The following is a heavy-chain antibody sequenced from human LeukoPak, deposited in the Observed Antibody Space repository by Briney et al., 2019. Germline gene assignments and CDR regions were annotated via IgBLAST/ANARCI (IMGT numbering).Heavy chain of an antibody. V-gene: IGHV3-21*01. J-gene: IGHJ4*02. CDR3: ARDGRYCSSTSCYFDY. CDR1: GFTFSGYS. D-gene: IGHD2-2*01. CDR2: IGSSSSYI. Sequence: GGSLRLSCAASGFTFSGYSMNWVRQAPGKGLDWVSSIGSSSSYIYYADSVKGRFTISRDNAKNSLYLQMNSLRAEDTAVYYCARDGRYCSSTSCYFDYWGQGTLVTVSS.